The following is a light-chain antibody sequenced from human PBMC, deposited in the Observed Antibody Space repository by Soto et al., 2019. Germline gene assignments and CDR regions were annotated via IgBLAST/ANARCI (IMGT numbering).Light chain of an antibody. CDR3: GTWDSSLSAGVV. V-gene: IGLV1-51*02. Sequence: QSVLTQPPSVSAAPGQKVTISCSGSSCNIGNNYVSWYQQLPGTAPKLLIYENNKRPSGIPDRFSGSKSGTSATLGITGLQTGDEADYYCGTWDSSLSAGVVFGGGTKLTVL. J-gene: IGLJ2*01. CDR1: SCNIGNNY. CDR2: ENN.